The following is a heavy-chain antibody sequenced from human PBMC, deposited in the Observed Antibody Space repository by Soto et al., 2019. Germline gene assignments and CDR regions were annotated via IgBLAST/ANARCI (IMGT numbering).Heavy chain of an antibody. CDR3: AKDRMGAGVRGYFDY. D-gene: IGHD3-10*01. V-gene: IGHV3-30*18. Sequence: QVQLVESGGGVVQPGRSLRLSCAASGFTFSSYGMHWVRQAPGKGLEWVAVIVYDGSTKYYADSVKGRFTISRDNSKSTLYLQMNRLRAEDTAVYYCAKDRMGAGVRGYFDYWGQGTLVTGSS. CDR1: GFTFSSYG. J-gene: IGHJ4*02. CDR2: IVYDGSTK.